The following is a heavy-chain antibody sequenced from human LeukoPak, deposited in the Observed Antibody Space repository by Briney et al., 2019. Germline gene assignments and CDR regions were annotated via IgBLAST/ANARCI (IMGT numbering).Heavy chain of an antibody. J-gene: IGHJ4*02. D-gene: IGHD4-17*01. Sequence: GESLKISCKGSGYSFTSYWIGWVRQMPGKGLEWMGIIYPGDSDTTYSPSFKGQVTISADKSISTAYLQWSSLKASDTAMYYCARHESSIESYGDYGEANYWGQGTLVTVSS. CDR2: IYPGDSDT. CDR3: ARHESSIESYGDYGEANY. V-gene: IGHV5-51*01. CDR1: GYSFTSYW.